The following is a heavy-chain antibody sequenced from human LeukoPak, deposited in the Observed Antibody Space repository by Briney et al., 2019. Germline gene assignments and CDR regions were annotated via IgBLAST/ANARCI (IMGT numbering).Heavy chain of an antibody. CDR1: GFSFSIYG. D-gene: IGHD3-22*01. J-gene: IGHJ6*03. Sequence: GPSLRPSLAASGFSFSIYGTRSVRHAPRKWLVWVSRINLGVRSTTYAHSVKGRSTISRDNAKNTMYLQRNRLRAEEPSVYYCVRDWEYDSSGYWQKCFDICGWGNGATVTVAS. V-gene: IGHV3-74*01. CDR2: INLGVRST. CDR3: VRDWEYDSSGYWQKCFDICG.